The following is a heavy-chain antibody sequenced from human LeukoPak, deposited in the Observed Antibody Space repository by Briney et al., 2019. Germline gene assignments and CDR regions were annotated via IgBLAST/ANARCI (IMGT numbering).Heavy chain of an antibody. CDR3: ARGYWFYFDY. D-gene: IGHD2-8*02. CDR2: IYIRGST. Sequence: SQTLSLTCTVSGGSISSGSYYWSWIRQPAGKGLEWIGRIYIRGSTSYNPALKSRVTISVDTSKNQFSLKLSSVAAADTAVYYCARGYWFYFDYWGQGTLVTVSS. J-gene: IGHJ4*02. V-gene: IGHV4-61*02. CDR1: GGSISSGSYY.